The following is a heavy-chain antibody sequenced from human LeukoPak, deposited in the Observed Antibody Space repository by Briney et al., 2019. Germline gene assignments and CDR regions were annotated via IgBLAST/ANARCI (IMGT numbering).Heavy chain of an antibody. CDR3: ASDTVGLRELDILTGYYKSLGGY. CDR1: GYTFTSYY. D-gene: IGHD3-9*01. V-gene: IGHV1-46*01. Sequence: ASVKVSCKASGYTFTSYYMHWVRQAPGQGLEWMGIINPSGGSTSYAQKFQGRVTMTRDTSISTAYMELSRLRSDDTAVYYCASDTVGLRELDILTGYYKSLGGYWGQGTLVTVSS. CDR2: INPSGGST. J-gene: IGHJ4*02.